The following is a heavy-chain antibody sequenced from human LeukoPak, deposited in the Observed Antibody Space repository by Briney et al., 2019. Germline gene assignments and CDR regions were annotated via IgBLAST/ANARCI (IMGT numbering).Heavy chain of an antibody. J-gene: IGHJ6*02. D-gene: IGHD2-15*01. CDR3: ARDHCSSGGCYEDYYYGVDV. CDR1: GYTFTDYY. Sequence: ASVKVSCKASGYTFTDYYIHWVRQAPGQGLEWMGWINSNSGDTYYAQKFQGRVTMTRDTSITTAYMELSRLRSDDTAVYYCARDHCSSGGCYEDYYYGVDVWGQGTTVTVSS. V-gene: IGHV1-2*02. CDR2: INSNSGDT.